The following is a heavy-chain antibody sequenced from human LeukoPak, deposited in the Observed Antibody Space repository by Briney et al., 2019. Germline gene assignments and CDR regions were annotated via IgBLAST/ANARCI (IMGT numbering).Heavy chain of an antibody. J-gene: IGHJ6*04. CDR3: AELGITMIGGV. CDR2: ISGSGGRT. Sequence: QRGGFLRPSCAASGFPFSSYGMSWVRPAPGKGVGWVSAISGSGGRTYYADSVKGRFTISRDNSKNTLYLQMNSLRAEDTAVYYCAELGITMIGGVWGKWTTVTISS. D-gene: IGHD3-10*02. CDR1: GFPFSSYG. V-gene: IGHV3-23*01.